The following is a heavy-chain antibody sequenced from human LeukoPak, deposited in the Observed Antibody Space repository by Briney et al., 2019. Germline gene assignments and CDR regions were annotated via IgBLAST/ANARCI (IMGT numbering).Heavy chain of an antibody. CDR2: IYHSGNT. V-gene: IGHV4-38-2*02. D-gene: IGHD6-13*01. Sequence: SETLSLTCTVSGYSISDGYYWGWIRQPPGKGLEWIGSIYHSGNTYNNPSLKSRVTISVDTSKNQFSLKVTSVTAADTAVYYCARSDSSSWGYYYYYYMDVWGKGTTVTVSS. CDR1: GYSISDGYY. CDR3: ARSDSSSWGYYYYYYMDV. J-gene: IGHJ6*03.